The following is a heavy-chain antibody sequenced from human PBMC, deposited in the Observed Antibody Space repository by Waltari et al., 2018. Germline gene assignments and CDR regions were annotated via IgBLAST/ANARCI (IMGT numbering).Heavy chain of an antibody. CDR3: ARGNPPVLLWFGERPDAFDI. J-gene: IGHJ3*02. Sequence: QVQLVQSGAEVKKPGASVKVSCKASGYTFTSYGISWVRQAPGQGLEWMGWISAYNGNTNYAQKLQGRVTMTTDTSTSTAYMELRSLRSDDTAVYYCARGNPPVLLWFGERPDAFDIWGQGTMVTVSS. CDR1: GYTFTSYG. CDR2: ISAYNGNT. D-gene: IGHD3-10*01. V-gene: IGHV1-18*01.